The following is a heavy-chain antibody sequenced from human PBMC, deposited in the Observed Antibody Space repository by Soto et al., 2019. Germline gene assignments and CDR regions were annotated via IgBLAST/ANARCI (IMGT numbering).Heavy chain of an antibody. Sequence: QVQLVQSGAEVKKPGSWVKVSCKTSGVSFNNNGSGWVRQAPGHGLEWMGGVSPPFRTSNYARKFQGRISITADASTGTVNMELSSLTSEDTAQYYCARVLYYGSGSYSPYGMDVWGQGTTVTVSS. CDR1: GVSFNNNG. V-gene: IGHV1-69*01. CDR3: ARVLYYGSGSYSPYGMDV. CDR2: VSPPFRTS. J-gene: IGHJ6*02. D-gene: IGHD3-10*01.